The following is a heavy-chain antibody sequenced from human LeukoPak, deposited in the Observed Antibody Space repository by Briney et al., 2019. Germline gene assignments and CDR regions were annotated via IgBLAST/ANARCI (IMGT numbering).Heavy chain of an antibody. CDR3: ARDRSVGYSSEYYFDY. CDR1: GFTFSSYS. V-gene: IGHV3-21*01. J-gene: IGHJ4*02. CDR2: ISSSSSYI. Sequence: PGGSLRLSCAASGFTFSSYSMNWVRRAPGKGLEWVSSISSSSSYIYYADSVKGRFTISRDNAKNSLYLQMNSLRAEDTAVYYCARDRSVGYSSEYYFDYWGQGTLVTVSS. D-gene: IGHD6-19*01.